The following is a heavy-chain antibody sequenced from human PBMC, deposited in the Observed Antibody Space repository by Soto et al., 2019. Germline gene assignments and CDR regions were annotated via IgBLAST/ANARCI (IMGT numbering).Heavy chain of an antibody. CDR1: GYSFTSYW. CDR2: IYPGDSDT. CDR3: ARHSFLGTGLDPTIFGVVRIIDY. Sequence: GESLKISCKGSGYSFTSYWIGWVRQMPGKGLEWMGIIYPGDSDTRYSPSFQGQVTISADKSISTAYLQWSSLKASDTAMYYCARHSFLGTGLDPTIFGVVRIIDYWGQGTLVTVSS. V-gene: IGHV5-51*01. D-gene: IGHD3-3*01. J-gene: IGHJ4*02.